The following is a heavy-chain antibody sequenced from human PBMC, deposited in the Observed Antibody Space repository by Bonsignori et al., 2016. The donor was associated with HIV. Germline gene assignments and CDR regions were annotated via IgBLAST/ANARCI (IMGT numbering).Heavy chain of an antibody. J-gene: IGHJ4*02. CDR1: GFTFSKYD. CDR2: IRDDGSDK. D-gene: IGHD6-19*01. CDR3: VKDKRVAVDGSCFDS. Sequence: QVQLVESGGGVVQSGGSLRLSCEASGFTFSKYDMHWVRQAPGKGLEWVAFIRDDGSDKYYADFVKGRFTVSRDNSKSMLFLQLNGLRDDDTAVYYCVKDKRVAVDGSCFDSWGQGSLVTVSS. V-gene: IGHV3-30*02.